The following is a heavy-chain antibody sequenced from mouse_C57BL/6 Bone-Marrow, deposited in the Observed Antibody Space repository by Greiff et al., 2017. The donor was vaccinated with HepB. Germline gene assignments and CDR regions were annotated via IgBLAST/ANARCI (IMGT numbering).Heavy chain of an antibody. D-gene: IGHD2-1*01. CDR2: IYPGNSDT. CDR1: GYTFTSYW. CDR3: TRKDGNSLYAMDY. J-gene: IGHJ4*01. V-gene: IGHV1-5*01. Sequence: VQLQQSGTVLARPGASVKMSCKTSGYTFTSYWMHWVKQRPGQGLEWIGAIYPGNSDTSYNQKFKGKAKLTAVTSASTAYMELSSLTNEDSAVYYCTRKDGNSLYAMDYWGQGTSVTVSS.